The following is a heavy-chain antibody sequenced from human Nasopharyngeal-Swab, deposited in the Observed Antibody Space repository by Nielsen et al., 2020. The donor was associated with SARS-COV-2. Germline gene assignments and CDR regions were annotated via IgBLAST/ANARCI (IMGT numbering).Heavy chain of an antibody. CDR3: ASGHTNGYPYHSYYYMDV. D-gene: IGHD2-8*01. Sequence: CQATGKGVGWIAFITYNGNTYYDPSLKSRVSLSLDTSGNQISLNLTAVTAADTAVYYCASGHTNGYPYHSYYYMDVWGKGTTVTVSS. J-gene: IGHJ6*03. V-gene: IGHV4-31*02. CDR2: ITYNGNT.